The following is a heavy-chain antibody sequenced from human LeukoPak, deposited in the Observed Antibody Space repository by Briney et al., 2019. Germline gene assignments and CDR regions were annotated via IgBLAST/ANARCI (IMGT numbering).Heavy chain of an antibody. J-gene: IGHJ4*02. CDR2: IYSGGST. CDR3: ARAPGPYLDY. CDR1: GFTVSSNY. D-gene: IGHD2-21*01. V-gene: IGHV3-53*01. Sequence: GGSLRLSCAASGFTVSSNYMSWVRQAPGKGLEWVSVIYSGGSTYYADSVKGRFTISRDNSKNTLYLQINSLSAEDTAVYYCARAPGPYLDYWGQGTLVTASS.